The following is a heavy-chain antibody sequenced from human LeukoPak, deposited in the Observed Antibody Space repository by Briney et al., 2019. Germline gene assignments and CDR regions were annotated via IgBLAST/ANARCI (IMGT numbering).Heavy chain of an antibody. D-gene: IGHD6-25*01. V-gene: IGHV3-9*01. J-gene: IGHJ4*02. CDR3: AKDPSSDYEGST. CDR1: GFTFHDTA. Sequence: PGRSLRLSCTASGFTFHDTAMHWVRQRPGQGLEWVSGIGWNSGSIGYADSVKGRFTISRDNAKNALYLQMNSLRTEDTAFYFCAKDPSSDYEGSTWGQGTLVTVSS. CDR2: IGWNSGSI.